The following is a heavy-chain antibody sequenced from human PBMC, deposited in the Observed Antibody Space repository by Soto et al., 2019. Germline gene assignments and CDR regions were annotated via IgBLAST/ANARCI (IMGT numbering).Heavy chain of an antibody. CDR3: VRGDVFDI. Sequence: QVQLQESGPGLVKPSETLSLICTVSDGSISGYFWSWVRQSAGKGLEWIGRIYSSGNANYNPSLNCRVTMSVDTSQNYFSLKLASVTAADTATYYCVRGDVFDIWGRGAMVTVSS. D-gene: IGHD3-16*01. V-gene: IGHV4-4*07. J-gene: IGHJ3*02. CDR2: IYSSGNA. CDR1: DGSISGYF.